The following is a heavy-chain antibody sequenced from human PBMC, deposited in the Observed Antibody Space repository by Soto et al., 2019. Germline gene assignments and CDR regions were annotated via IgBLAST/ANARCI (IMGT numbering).Heavy chain of an antibody. V-gene: IGHV1-3*01. CDR2: INAGNGNT. CDR3: AKSATVPAAIAY. D-gene: IGHD2-2*02. Sequence: ASVKVSCKTSGGTFSNDIITWVRQAPGQRLEWMGWINAGNGNTKYSQKFQGRVTITRDTSASTAYMELSSLRSEDTAVYYCAKSATVPAAIAYWGQGTLVTVSS. CDR1: GGTFSNDI. J-gene: IGHJ4*02.